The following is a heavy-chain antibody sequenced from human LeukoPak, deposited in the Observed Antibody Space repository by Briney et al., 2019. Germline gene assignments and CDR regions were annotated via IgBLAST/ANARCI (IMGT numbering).Heavy chain of an antibody. CDR3: AREVVGAFDY. J-gene: IGHJ4*02. D-gene: IGHD1-26*01. CDR1: GVSISSGSYY. CDR2: IYTSGST. V-gene: IGHV4-61*02. Sequence: SETLSPTCTVSGVSISSGSYYWSCTRQPPGKGLEWIGRIYTSGSTNNNPSLKSRVTISVDTSKNQFSLKLSSVTAADTAVYYCAREVVGAFDYWGQGTRVTVSS.